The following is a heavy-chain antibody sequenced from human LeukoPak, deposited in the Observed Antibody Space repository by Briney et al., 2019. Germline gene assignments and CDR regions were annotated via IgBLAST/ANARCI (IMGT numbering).Heavy chain of an antibody. D-gene: IGHD1-26*01. J-gene: IGHJ4*02. CDR1: GVAFRNSA. V-gene: IGHV3-23*01. CDR3: AKGSYSGPYDYFDS. Sequence: GGPLRLSCAASGVAFRNSAMSWVRHAPGKGLEWVAPISGSGGNTYYADSVKGRFTISRDNSKNTLYLQMSSLRAEDTAIFYCAKGSYSGPYDYFDSWGQGTLVTVSS. CDR2: ISGSGGNT.